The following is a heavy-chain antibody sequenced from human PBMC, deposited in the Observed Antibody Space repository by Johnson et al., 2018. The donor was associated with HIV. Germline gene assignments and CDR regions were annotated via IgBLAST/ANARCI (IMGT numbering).Heavy chain of an antibody. D-gene: IGHD1-26*01. Sequence: QVLLVESGGGVVQPGGSLRLSCAASGFTFSSYGMHWVRQAPGKGLEWVAVISYDGSNKYYADSVKGRFTISRDNSKNTMYLQMNSLRAEDTAVYYCAKGRWEATTYDDAFDIWGQGTMVTVSS. CDR3: AKGRWEATTYDDAFDI. CDR1: GFTFSSYG. CDR2: ISYDGSNK. V-gene: IGHV3-30*18. J-gene: IGHJ3*02.